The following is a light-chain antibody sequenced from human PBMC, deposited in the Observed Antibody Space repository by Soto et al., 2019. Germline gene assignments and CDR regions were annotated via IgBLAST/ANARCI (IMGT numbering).Light chain of an antibody. V-gene: IGKV3-20*01. J-gene: IGKJ4*01. CDR2: GAR. CDR1: QSVTISY. Sequence: EVVLTQSPGTLSLSPGERATLSCRASQSVTISYLAWFQQKPGQAPRLLIYGARSRATGVPDRFSGSGSGTDYTLTISRLEPEDFAVYYCQQYGNLPLTFGGGTKVDIK. CDR3: QQYGNLPLT.